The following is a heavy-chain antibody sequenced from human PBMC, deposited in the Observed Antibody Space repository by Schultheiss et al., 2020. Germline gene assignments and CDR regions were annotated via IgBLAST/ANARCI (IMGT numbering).Heavy chain of an antibody. D-gene: IGHD3-16*01. J-gene: IGHJ6*02. CDR3: ARDLGDYYYYGMDV. CDR1: GFTFSSYS. Sequence: GGSLRLSCAASGFTFSSYSMNWVRQAPGKGLEWVSSISSSSSYIYYADSVKGRFTISRDNAKNSLYLQMNSLRAEDTAVYYCARDLGDYYYYGMDVWGQGTTVTVSS. V-gene: IGHV3-21*01. CDR2: ISSSSSYI.